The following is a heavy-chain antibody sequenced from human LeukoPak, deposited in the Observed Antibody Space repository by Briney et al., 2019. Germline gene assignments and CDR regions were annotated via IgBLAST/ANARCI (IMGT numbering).Heavy chain of an antibody. CDR3: ARALVRRPYDFWN. CDR1: GGSISSGRYY. Sequence: SQTLSLTCTVSGGSISSGRYYWSWIRQPAGKGLEWIGRIYTSGSTNYNPSLTSRVTISVDTSKNQFSLKLSSVTAADTAVYYCARALVRRPYDFWNWGQGTLVTVSS. D-gene: IGHD3-3*01. CDR2: IYTSGST. J-gene: IGHJ4*02. V-gene: IGHV4-61*02.